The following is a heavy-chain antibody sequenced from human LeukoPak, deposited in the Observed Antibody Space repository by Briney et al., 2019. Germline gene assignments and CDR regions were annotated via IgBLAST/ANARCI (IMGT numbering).Heavy chain of an antibody. CDR2: IRYDGSNK. Sequence: GGSLLLSCAASEFTFSSYDMHWVRQAPGKGLEWLAFIRYDGSNKYYADSVKGRFIISRDNSKNTLYLQMNSLRAEDTAVYYCAKRYYGGNSYYYYYMDVWGKGTTVTVSS. J-gene: IGHJ6*03. CDR3: AKRYYGGNSYYYYYMDV. D-gene: IGHD4-23*01. CDR1: EFTFSSYD. V-gene: IGHV3-30*02.